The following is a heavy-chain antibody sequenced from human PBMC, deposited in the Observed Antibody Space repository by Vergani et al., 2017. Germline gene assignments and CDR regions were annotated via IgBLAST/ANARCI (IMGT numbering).Heavy chain of an antibody. CDR1: GGSFSGYY. D-gene: IGHD2/OR15-2a*01. J-gene: IGHJ3*02. Sequence: QVQLQQWGAGLLQPSETLSLTCAVYGGSFSGYYWSWIRQPPGKGLEWSGEINHSGSTNSDPSLESRVTISMHKSTNEFSLKLSSVTAADTAIYYCARVGRSIYPDAVDIWGQGTLVTVSS. V-gene: IGHV4-34*01. CDR3: ARVGRSIYPDAVDI. CDR2: INHSGST.